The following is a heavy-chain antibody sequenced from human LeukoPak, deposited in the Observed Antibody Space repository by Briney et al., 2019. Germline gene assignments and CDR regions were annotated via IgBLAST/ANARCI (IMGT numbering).Heavy chain of an antibody. D-gene: IGHD1-20*01. CDR2: ISWNSGSI. CDR3: AKDIGNWNDPGFDYFDY. J-gene: IGHJ4*02. CDR1: GFTFDDYA. V-gene: IGHV3-9*01. Sequence: PGGSLRLSCAASGFTFDDYAMHWVRQAPGKGLEWVSGISWNSGSIGYADSVKGRFTISRDNAKNSLYLQMNSLRAEDTALYYCAKDIGNWNDPGFDYFDYWGQGTLVTVSS.